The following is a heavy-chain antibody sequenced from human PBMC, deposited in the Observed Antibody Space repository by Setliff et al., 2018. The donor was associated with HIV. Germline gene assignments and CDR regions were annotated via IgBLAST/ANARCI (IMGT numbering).Heavy chain of an antibody. V-gene: IGHV3-30-3*02. J-gene: IGHJ4*02. CDR2: ISYDGINK. CDR3: AKERLRFLEWLPLDY. Sequence: GGSLRLSCAASGFTFSSYAMHWVRQAPGKGLEWVAVISYDGINKYYADSVKGRFTISRDNSKNTLYLQMNSLRAEDTAVYYCAKERLRFLEWLPLDYWGQGTLVTVSS. D-gene: IGHD3-3*01. CDR1: GFTFSSYA.